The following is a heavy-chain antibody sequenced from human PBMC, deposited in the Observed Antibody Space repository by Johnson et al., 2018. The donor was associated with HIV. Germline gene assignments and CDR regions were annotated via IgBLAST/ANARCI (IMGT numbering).Heavy chain of an antibody. J-gene: IGHJ3*02. V-gene: IGHV3-30-3*01. CDR2: IAYDGRNK. CDR3: ARGVSGSGYYFYLGDAFDI. CDR1: GFTFSSYA. D-gene: IGHD3-22*01. Sequence: VQLVESGGGVVEPGRALRLSCAPSGFTFSSYALNWVRQAPGTGLEWVAVIAYDGRNKYYADSVKGRFTISRDNSKNTLYLQMNSLRAEDTAVYYCARGVSGSGYYFYLGDAFDIWGQGTMVIVSS.